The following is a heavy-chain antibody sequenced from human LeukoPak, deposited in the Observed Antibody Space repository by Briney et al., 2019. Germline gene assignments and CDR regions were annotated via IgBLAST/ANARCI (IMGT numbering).Heavy chain of an antibody. J-gene: IGHJ4*02. D-gene: IGHD3-10*01. Sequence: SETLSLTCAVYGGSFSGYYWSWIRQPPGKGLEWIGEINHSGSTNYNPSLKSRVTISVDTSKNQFSLKLSSVTAADAAVYYCARGRSLYYGSGSYFPLDYWGQGTLVTVSS. CDR3: ARGRSLYYGSGSYFPLDY. CDR1: GGSFSGYY. CDR2: INHSGST. V-gene: IGHV4-34*01.